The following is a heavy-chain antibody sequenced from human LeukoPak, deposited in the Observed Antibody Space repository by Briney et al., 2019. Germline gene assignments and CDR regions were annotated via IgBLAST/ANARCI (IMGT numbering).Heavy chain of an antibody. CDR3: ARDPLRYPPLNPFDY. V-gene: IGHV3-11*04. CDR2: ISSSGSTI. J-gene: IGHJ4*02. Sequence: GGSLRLSCAASGFTFSDYYMSWIRQAPGKGLEWVSYISSSGSTIYYADSVKGRFTISRDNAKNSLYLQMNSLRAGDTAVYYCARDPLRYPPLNPFDYWGQGTLVTVSS. D-gene: IGHD4-17*01. CDR1: GFTFSDYY.